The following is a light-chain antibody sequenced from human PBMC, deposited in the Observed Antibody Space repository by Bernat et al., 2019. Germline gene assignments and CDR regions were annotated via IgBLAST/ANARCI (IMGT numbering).Light chain of an antibody. CDR2: GAS. Sequence: EIVLTQSPGTLSLSLGERATLSRRASQNISSSYLGWYQQKRGQAPRLLIYGASNRATGIPDRFSGSGSGTDFTLTISRLEPEDFAVYYCQHYGSSLWTFGQGTKVEIK. V-gene: IGKV3-20*01. CDR1: QNISSSY. CDR3: QHYGSSLWT. J-gene: IGKJ1*01.